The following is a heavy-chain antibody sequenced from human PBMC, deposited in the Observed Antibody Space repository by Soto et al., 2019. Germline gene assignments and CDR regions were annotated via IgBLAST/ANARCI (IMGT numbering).Heavy chain of an antibody. Sequence: GGSLRLSGAASGFTFSSYSMNGVRQAPGKGREWVSSISSSSSYIYYADSVKGRFTISRDNAKNSLYLQMNSLRAEDTAVYYCARDTTTASSGYYYSPNNFDYWGQGTLVTVSS. CDR3: ARDTTTASSGYYYSPNNFDY. J-gene: IGHJ4*02. V-gene: IGHV3-21*01. CDR2: ISSSSSYI. D-gene: IGHD3-22*01. CDR1: GFTFSSYS.